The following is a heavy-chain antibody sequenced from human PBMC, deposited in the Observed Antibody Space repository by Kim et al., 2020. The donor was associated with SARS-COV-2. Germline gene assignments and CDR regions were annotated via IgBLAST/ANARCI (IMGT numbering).Heavy chain of an antibody. D-gene: IGHD3-22*01. V-gene: IGHV4-39*01. CDR3: ARHKASLSTFDSSGYPDY. Sequence: SETLSLTCTVSGGSISSSSYYWGWIRQPPGKGLEWIGSVYYSGSAYYNPSLKSRVTISVDTSKNQFSLKLSSVTAADTAVYYCARHKASLSTFDSSGYPDYWGQGTLVTVSS. J-gene: IGHJ4*02. CDR2: VYYSGSA. CDR1: GGSISSSSYY.